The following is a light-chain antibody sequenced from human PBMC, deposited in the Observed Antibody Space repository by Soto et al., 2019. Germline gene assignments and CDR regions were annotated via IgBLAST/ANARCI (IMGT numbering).Light chain of an antibody. CDR3: QSHDSSLSASGV. J-gene: IGLJ3*02. CDR2: GNN. CDR1: SSNIGAGYE. V-gene: IGLV1-40*01. Sequence: QLVLTQPPSVSGAPGQRVTISCTGSSSNIGAGYEIHWYQQLPGTAPKLLIYGNNNRPSGVPDRFSGSKSGTSASLAITGLQAEDEADYYCQSHDSSLSASGVFGGGTKVTVL.